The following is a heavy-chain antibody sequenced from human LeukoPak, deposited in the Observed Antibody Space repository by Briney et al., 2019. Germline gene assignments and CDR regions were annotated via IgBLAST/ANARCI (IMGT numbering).Heavy chain of an antibody. Sequence: PSETLSLTCAVSGGSGGSISSSNWWNWVRQPPGKGLEWIGEIYHSGSTNYNPSLKSRVTISVDKSKNQFSLKLSSVTPADTAVYYCASHYGENYYFDYWGQGTLVTVSS. CDR1: GGSGGSISSSNW. V-gene: IGHV4-4*02. CDR3: ASHYGENYYFDY. D-gene: IGHD4-17*01. CDR2: IYHSGST. J-gene: IGHJ4*02.